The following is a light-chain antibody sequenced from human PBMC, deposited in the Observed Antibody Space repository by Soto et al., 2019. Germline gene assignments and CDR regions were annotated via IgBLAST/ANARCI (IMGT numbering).Light chain of an antibody. CDR2: GAS. V-gene: IGKV3-20*01. CDR1: QSVSSSY. J-gene: IGKJ1*01. Sequence: EIVLTQSPGTLSLYPGERATLSCRASQSVSSSYLAWYQQKPGQAPRPLIYGASSRAIGITDRFSGSGSGTDFTLTISRLEPEDFVVYYCQQYGSSPWTFGQGTKVEIK. CDR3: QQYGSSPWT.